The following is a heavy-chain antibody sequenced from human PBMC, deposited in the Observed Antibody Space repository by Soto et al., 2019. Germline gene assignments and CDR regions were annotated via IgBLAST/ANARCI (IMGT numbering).Heavy chain of an antibody. J-gene: IGHJ6*02. CDR3: ASSYCGGDCSVLYYYYGMDV. D-gene: IGHD2-21*02. Sequence: QVQLVQSGAEVKKPGASVKVSCKASGYTFSSYGIIWVRQAPGQGLEWMGWISAYNGNTNYAQKLQGRVTMTTDTSTRTAYMELRSLRSDDTAVYYCASSYCGGDCSVLYYYYGMDVWGQGTTVTVSS. CDR2: ISAYNGNT. CDR1: GYTFSSYG. V-gene: IGHV1-18*01.